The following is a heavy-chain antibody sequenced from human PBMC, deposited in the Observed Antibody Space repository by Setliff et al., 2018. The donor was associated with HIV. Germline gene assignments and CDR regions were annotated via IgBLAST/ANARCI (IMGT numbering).Heavy chain of an antibody. J-gene: IGHJ6*02. D-gene: IGHD6-13*01. Sequence: ASVKVSCKTSGYSFSSHGVSWVRQAPGQGLEWLGWISSYNGKTKYGQNVQGRVTLTTDTSTSTAYMELRSLRPDDTAVYYCAKDISASALYYYGMDVWGQGTTVTVS. V-gene: IGHV1-18*01. CDR3: AKDISASALYYYGMDV. CDR1: GYSFSSHG. CDR2: ISSYNGKT.